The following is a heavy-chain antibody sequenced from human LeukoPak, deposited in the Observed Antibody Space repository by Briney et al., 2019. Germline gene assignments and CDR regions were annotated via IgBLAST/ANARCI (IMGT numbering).Heavy chain of an antibody. CDR1: GYTFTSCD. D-gene: IGHD6-19*01. V-gene: IGHV1-8*01. J-gene: IGHJ4*02. CDR3: TRGSSGRRDN. CDR2: MDPNSGNT. Sequence: ASVKVSCKASGYTFTSCDINWVRQATGQGLEWMGWMDPNSGNTGYGQSFQGRITMTRDISIGTAYMELSNLTSEDTAIYYCTRGSSGRRDNWGQGTLVTVSA.